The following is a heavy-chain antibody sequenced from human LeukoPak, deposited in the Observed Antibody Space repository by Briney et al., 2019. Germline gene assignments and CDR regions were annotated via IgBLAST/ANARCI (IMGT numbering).Heavy chain of an antibody. Sequence: ASVKVTCKASGYTFTSYGISWVRQPPGQGQEWMGWISAYNGNTNYAQKLQGRVTMTTDTSTSTAYMELRSLRSDDTAVYYCARDYRVGALDYWGQGTLVTVSS. D-gene: IGHD1-26*01. CDR3: ARDYRVGALDY. J-gene: IGHJ4*02. V-gene: IGHV1-18*01. CDR1: GYTFTSYG. CDR2: ISAYNGNT.